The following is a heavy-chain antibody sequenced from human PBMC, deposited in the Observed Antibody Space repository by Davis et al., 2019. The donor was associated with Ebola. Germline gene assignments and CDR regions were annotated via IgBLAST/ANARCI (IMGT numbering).Heavy chain of an antibody. V-gene: IGHV1-2*02. CDR3: ARADPGDPEDY. CDR1: TNTFSGYN. J-gene: IGHJ4*02. CDR2: INSNSGGT. Sequence: ASVKVSCKASTNTFSGYNIHWVRQAPGQGLEWMGWINSNSGGTNYAQKFQGRVTMTRDTSISTVYMELSRLTSDDTAVYYCARADPGDPEDYWGQGTVVTVSS.